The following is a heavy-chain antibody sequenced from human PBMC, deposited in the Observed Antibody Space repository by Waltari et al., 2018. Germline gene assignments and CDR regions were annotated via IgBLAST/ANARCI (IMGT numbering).Heavy chain of an antibody. J-gene: IGHJ4*02. V-gene: IGHV1-2*02. CDR3: VRSLAAVGNSRGY. CDR1: GYTFTGYY. D-gene: IGHD6-13*01. Sequence: QVQLVQSGAEVKKPGASVKVSCKASGYTFTGYYIHWVRQAPGQGLEWMGWINPKGGGTKYAQKLQGRVTMTRDTSISTAHMELSRLRFDDTAMYYCVRSLAAVGNSRGYWGQGTLVTVSS. CDR2: INPKGGGT.